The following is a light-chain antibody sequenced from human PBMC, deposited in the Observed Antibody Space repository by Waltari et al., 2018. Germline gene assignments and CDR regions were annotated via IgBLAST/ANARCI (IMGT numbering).Light chain of an antibody. Sequence: QSVLTQPPSVSDAPRQRVTISCSRSSSTTANNAVTWYQQLPGKAPKLLIYYDVLLPSGVSDRFSGSKSGTSASLAISGLQSEDEADYYCAAWDDSLNGWVFGGGTKLTVL. CDR1: SSTTANNA. J-gene: IGLJ3*02. CDR2: YDV. V-gene: IGLV1-36*01. CDR3: AAWDDSLNGWV.